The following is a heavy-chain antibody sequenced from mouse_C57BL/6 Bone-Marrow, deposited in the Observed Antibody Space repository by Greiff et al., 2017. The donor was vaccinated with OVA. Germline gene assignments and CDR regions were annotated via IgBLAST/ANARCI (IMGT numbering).Heavy chain of an antibody. D-gene: IGHD1-1*02. CDR2: INPNNGGT. Sequence: VQLQQSGPELVKPGASVKISCKASGYTFTDYYMNWVKQSHGKSLEWIGDINPNNGGTSYNQKFKGKATWTVEKSSITAYMELRSLTSEDSAVYYCARYYAYSRNYFDYWGQGTTLTVSS. J-gene: IGHJ2*01. CDR1: GYTFTDYY. CDR3: ARYYAYSRNYFDY. V-gene: IGHV1-26*01.